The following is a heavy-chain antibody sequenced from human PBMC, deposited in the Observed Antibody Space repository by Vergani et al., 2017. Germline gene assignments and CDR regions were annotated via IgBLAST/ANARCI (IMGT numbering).Heavy chain of an antibody. CDR1: GGSISSSSYY. D-gene: IGHD3-10*01. V-gene: IGHV4-39*07. J-gene: IGHJ4*02. CDR3: ARATYYYGSGSYLF. CDR2: INHSGST. Sequence: QLQLQESGPGLVKPSETLSLTCTVSGGSISSSSYYWGWIRQPPGKGLEWIGEINHSGSTNYNPSLKSRVTISVDTSKNQFSLKLSSVTAADTAVYYCARATYYYGSGSYLFWGQGTLVTVSS.